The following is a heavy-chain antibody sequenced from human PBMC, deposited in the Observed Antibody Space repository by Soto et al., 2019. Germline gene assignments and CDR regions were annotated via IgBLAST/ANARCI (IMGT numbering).Heavy chain of an antibody. V-gene: IGHV4-59*08. J-gene: IGHJ5*02. D-gene: IGHD2-15*01. Sequence: SETLSLTCTVSGGSISSYYWSWIRQPPGKGLEWIGYMYYGGRTNYNPSLKSRVTISVDTSKMQVSLKLSSVTAADTAVYFCARGTPSPLIVRSSRGPWFDPWGQGTLVTVSP. CDR1: GGSISSYY. CDR3: ARGTPSPLIVRSSRGPWFDP. CDR2: MYYGGRT.